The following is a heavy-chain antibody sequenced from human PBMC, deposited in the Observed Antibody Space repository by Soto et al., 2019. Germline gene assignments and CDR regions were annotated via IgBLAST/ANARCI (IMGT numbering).Heavy chain of an antibody. J-gene: IGHJ6*02. Sequence: GESLKISCKGSGYSFTSYWISWVRQMPGKGLEWMGRIDPSDSYTNYSPSFQGHVTISADKSISTAYLQWSSLKASDTAMYYCARQSDCSGGSCYLFYYYGMDVWGQGTMVPVSS. D-gene: IGHD2-15*01. V-gene: IGHV5-10-1*01. CDR3: ARQSDCSGGSCYLFYYYGMDV. CDR1: GYSFTSYW. CDR2: IDPSDSYT.